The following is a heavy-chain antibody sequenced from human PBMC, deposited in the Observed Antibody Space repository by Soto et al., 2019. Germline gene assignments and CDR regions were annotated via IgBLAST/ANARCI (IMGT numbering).Heavy chain of an antibody. D-gene: IGHD5-18*01. J-gene: IGHJ4*02. V-gene: IGHV3-11*01. CDR2: ISSSGSAI. Sequence: QVQLVESGGGLVKPGGSLRLSCAGSGFTCSDYYMSWIRQAPGKGLEWVSYISSSGSAIYYADSVKGRFTISRDTAKNSLQLQMNRLRAAATAVYYCASSYDRYGYGLPDYWGQGTLVIFSS. CDR3: ASSYDRYGYGLPDY. CDR1: GFTCSDYY.